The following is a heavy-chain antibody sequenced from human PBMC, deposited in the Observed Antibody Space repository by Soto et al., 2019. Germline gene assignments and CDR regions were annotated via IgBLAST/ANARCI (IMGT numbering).Heavy chain of an antibody. Sequence: ASVKVSCKASGYTFTGYYMYWVRQAPGQGLEWMGWINPNSGGTNYAQKFQGWVTMTRDTSISTAYMELSRLRSDDTAVYYCARARVRYCSGGSCYPGDHWGQGTLVTVSS. D-gene: IGHD2-15*01. CDR2: INPNSGGT. J-gene: IGHJ4*02. CDR3: ARARVRYCSGGSCYPGDH. CDR1: GYTFTGYY. V-gene: IGHV1-2*04.